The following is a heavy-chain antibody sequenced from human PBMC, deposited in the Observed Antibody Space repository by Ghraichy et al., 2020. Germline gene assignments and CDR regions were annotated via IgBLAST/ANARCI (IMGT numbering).Heavy chain of an antibody. CDR3: AREGILWFGELSPGYGMDV. Sequence: GSLRLSCAASGFTFSDYYMSWIRQAPGKGLEWVSYISSSGSTIYYADSVKGRFTISRDNAKNSLYLQMNSLRAEDTAVYYCAREGILWFGELSPGYGMDVWGQGTTVTVSS. CDR2: ISSSGSTI. J-gene: IGHJ6*02. V-gene: IGHV3-11*01. D-gene: IGHD3-10*01. CDR1: GFTFSDYY.